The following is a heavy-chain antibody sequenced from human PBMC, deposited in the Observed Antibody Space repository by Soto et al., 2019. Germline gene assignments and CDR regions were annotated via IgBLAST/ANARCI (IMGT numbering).Heavy chain of an antibody. V-gene: IGHV1-69*13. J-gene: IGHJ6*02. CDR1: GGTFSSYA. D-gene: IGHD1-26*01. CDR3: ARGGAGATYYYYGMDV. Sequence: SVKVSCKASGGTFSSYAISCVRQAPGQGLEWMGGIIPIFGTANYAQKFQGRVTITADESTSTAYMELSSLRSEDTAVYYCARGGAGATYYYYGMDVWGQGTTVTVSS. CDR2: IIPIFGTA.